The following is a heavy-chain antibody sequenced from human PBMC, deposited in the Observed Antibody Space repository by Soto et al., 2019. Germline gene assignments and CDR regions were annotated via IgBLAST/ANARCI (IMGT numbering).Heavy chain of an antibody. CDR1: GYTFTSYG. J-gene: IGHJ4*02. D-gene: IGHD6-13*01. CDR3: ARDFVDSSSCRY. Sequence: QVPLVQSGAEVKKPGASWKVSCKASGYTFTSYGISWVRQAPGQGLVWMGRIIAYNGRTNYAQNLQGRGTKTTDTSTSTAYMELRSLRSADTAVYYCARDFVDSSSCRYWGEGTLVTVSS. V-gene: IGHV1-18*01. CDR2: IIAYNGRT.